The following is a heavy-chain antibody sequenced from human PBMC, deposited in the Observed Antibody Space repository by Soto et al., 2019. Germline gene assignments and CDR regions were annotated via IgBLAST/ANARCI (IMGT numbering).Heavy chain of an antibody. Sequence: ASVKVSCKAAGYSFARYYMHWVRQAPGQGLEWMGIISPTGDRITYSQKFQGRVTMTRDTSTSTVHMELSSLTSEDTAVYYCARSHSDTTSWCDYWGQGTLVTVS. J-gene: IGHJ4*02. CDR3: ARSHSDTTSWCDY. CDR1: GYSFARYY. CDR2: ISPTGDRI. V-gene: IGHV1-46*01. D-gene: IGHD5-18*01.